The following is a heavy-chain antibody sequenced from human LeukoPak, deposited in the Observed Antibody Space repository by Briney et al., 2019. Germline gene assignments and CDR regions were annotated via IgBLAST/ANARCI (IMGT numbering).Heavy chain of an antibody. CDR3: ARHGWMGTSPHFDY. J-gene: IGHJ4*02. Sequence: PSETLSLTCTVSGGSISSSSYYWGWIRQPPGKGLEWIGSIYYSGSTYYNPSLKSRVTISVDTSKNQFSLKLSSVTAADTAVYYCARHGWMGTSPHFDYWGQGTLVTVSS. CDR1: GGSISSSSYY. V-gene: IGHV4-39*01. CDR2: IYYSGST. D-gene: IGHD2-2*01.